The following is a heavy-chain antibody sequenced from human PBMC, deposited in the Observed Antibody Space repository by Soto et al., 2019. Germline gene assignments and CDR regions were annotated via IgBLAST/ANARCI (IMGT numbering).Heavy chain of an antibody. CDR1: GGTFSSYT. Sequence: QVQLVQSGAEVKKPGSSVKVSCKASGGTFSSYTISWVRQAPGQGLEWMGRIIPILGIANYAQKFQGRVTITADKSTSTAYMELSSLRSEDTAVYYCARAPEGYCSSTSCYLLSGWFDPWGQGTLVTVSS. J-gene: IGHJ5*02. V-gene: IGHV1-69*02. CDR2: IIPILGIA. D-gene: IGHD2-2*01. CDR3: ARAPEGYCSSTSCYLLSGWFDP.